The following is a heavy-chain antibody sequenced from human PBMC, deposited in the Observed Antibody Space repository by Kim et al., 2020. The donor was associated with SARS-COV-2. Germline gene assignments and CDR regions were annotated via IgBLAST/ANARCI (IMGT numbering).Heavy chain of an antibody. CDR3: ATYADRASGSHAFEI. Sequence: DSVKGRFTISRDNSKNTLYLQMNSLRAEDTAIYYCATYADRASGSHAFEIWGQGTRVTVSS. V-gene: IGHV3-23*01. D-gene: IGHD3-10*01. J-gene: IGHJ3*02.